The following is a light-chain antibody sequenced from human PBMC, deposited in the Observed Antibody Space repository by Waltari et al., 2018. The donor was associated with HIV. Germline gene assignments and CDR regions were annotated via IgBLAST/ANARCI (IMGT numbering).Light chain of an antibody. J-gene: IGLJ2*01. CDR3: GTWDNRLTTVV. V-gene: IGLV1-51*01. CDR2: DDD. CDR1: SSNVGASY. Sequence: QSVFTQPPSVSAAPGQKVTIPCSGGSSNVGASYFPWYQQLAGTAPKLLIYDDDKRPSGIPDRFSGSKSGTSATLGITGLQTGDEADYYCGTWDNRLTTVVFGGGTKLTVL.